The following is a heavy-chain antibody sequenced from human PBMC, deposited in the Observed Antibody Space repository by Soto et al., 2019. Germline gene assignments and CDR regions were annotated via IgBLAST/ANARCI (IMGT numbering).Heavy chain of an antibody. CDR1: GGSVSSGSYY. Sequence: PSETLSLTCSVSGGSVSSGSYYWSWIRQPPGKGPEWIGSIHYRGSANYNPSLKSRVIVSLDTSRNQFSLMVTSVTAADTAVYYCAREDGWRLRSTAYRKFYFDNWGQGSLVTVSS. CDR2: IHYRGSA. CDR3: AREDGWRLRSTAYRKFYFDN. D-gene: IGHD2-21*02. V-gene: IGHV4-61*01. J-gene: IGHJ4*02.